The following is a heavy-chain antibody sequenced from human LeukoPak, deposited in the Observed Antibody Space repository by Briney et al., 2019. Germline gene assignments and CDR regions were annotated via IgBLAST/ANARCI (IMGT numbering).Heavy chain of an antibody. CDR3: TRGGRDGFDI. CDR1: GFTFSNYD. J-gene: IGHJ3*02. Sequence: GGSLRLSCAASGFTFSNYDMHWVRQATGKGLEWVSATGTAGDTYYSGSVKGRFTISRENAKSSLYLQVNSLRVGDTALYYCTRGGRDGFDIWGQGTMVTVSS. D-gene: IGHD2-15*01. CDR2: TGTAGDT. V-gene: IGHV3-13*01.